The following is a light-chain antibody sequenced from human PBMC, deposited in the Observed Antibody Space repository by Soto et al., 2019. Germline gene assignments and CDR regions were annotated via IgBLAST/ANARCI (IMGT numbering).Light chain of an antibody. V-gene: IGKV3-20*01. J-gene: IGKJ1*01. Sequence: EIVLTQSPATLSLSPGERATLSFRASQSVSSSYLAWFQQKPGQAPRPLIYGASSRATGIPDRFSGSGSGTDFTLTINRLEPEDFAVYYCQQYSRSTWTFGQGTKVDIK. CDR3: QQYSRSTWT. CDR2: GAS. CDR1: QSVSSSY.